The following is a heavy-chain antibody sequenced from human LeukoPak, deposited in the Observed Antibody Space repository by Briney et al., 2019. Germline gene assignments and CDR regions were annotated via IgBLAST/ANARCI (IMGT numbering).Heavy chain of an antibody. CDR2: ISGSGGST. J-gene: IGHJ4*02. V-gene: IGHV3-23*01. D-gene: IGHD3-10*01. CDR3: AKVGGSFESPFDS. Sequence: GGSLRLSCAASGFTFSSYGMTWVRQAPGKGLEWVSAISGSGGSTYYADSVKGRFTISRDNSKNTVYLQMNSLRAEDTAVYYCAKVGGSFESPFDSWGQGTLVTVSS. CDR1: GFTFSSYG.